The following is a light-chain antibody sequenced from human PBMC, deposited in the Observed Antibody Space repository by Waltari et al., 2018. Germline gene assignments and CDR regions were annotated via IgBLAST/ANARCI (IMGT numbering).Light chain of an antibody. CDR3: ATWDDTLKGPV. CDR2: SNN. CDR1: SSNIGSNP. Sequence: QSMLTQPTSGSGTPGQRVTISCSGSSSNIGSNPVNWYQQLPRTAPKLVIFSNNERPSGVPDRFSASKSGTSASLAISGLQSEDEANYYCATWDDTLKGPVFGGGTKLIVL. J-gene: IGLJ2*01. V-gene: IGLV1-44*01.